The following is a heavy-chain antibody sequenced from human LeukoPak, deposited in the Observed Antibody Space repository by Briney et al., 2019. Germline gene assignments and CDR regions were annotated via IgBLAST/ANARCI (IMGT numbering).Heavy chain of an antibody. D-gene: IGHD6-13*01. CDR3: ARGISSFDY. Sequence: SETLSLTCTVSGGSISSSSYYWGWIRQPPGQGLEWIGSIYYSGSTYYNPSLKSRVTISVDTSKNQFSLKLSSVTAADTAVYYCARGISSFDYWGQGTLVTVSS. J-gene: IGHJ4*02. V-gene: IGHV4-39*01. CDR1: GGSISSSSYY. CDR2: IYYSGST.